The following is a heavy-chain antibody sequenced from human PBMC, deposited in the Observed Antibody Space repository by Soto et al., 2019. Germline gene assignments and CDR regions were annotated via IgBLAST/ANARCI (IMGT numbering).Heavy chain of an antibody. Sequence: AISGSGGSTYYADSVKGRFTISRDNSKNTLYLQMNSLRAEDTAAYYCARKMYSSGWYTDYWGQGTLVTVSS. CDR3: ARKMYSSGWYTDY. CDR2: ISGSGGST. J-gene: IGHJ4*02. D-gene: IGHD6-19*01. V-gene: IGHV3-23*01.